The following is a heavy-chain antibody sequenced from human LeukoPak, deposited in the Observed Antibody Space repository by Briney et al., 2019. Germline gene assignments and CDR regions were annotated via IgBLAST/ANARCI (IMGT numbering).Heavy chain of an antibody. D-gene: IGHD3-22*01. J-gene: IGHJ1*01. V-gene: IGHV3-9*03. CDR1: GFTFDDYA. Sequence: GGSLRLSCAASGFTFDDYAMHWVRQAPGKGLEWVSGISWNSGSIGYADSVKGRFTISRDNAKNSLYLQMNSLRAEDMALYYCAKDTNYYDSRYFQHWGRGTLVTVSS. CDR2: ISWNSGSI. CDR3: AKDTNYYDSRYFQH.